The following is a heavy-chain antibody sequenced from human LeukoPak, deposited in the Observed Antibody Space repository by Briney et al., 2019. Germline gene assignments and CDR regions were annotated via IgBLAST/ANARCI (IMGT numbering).Heavy chain of an antibody. CDR1: GYTLTKSDY. CDR3: ARGPTDMDFDY. V-gene: IGHV1-46*04. CDR2: INPSDGTT. Sequence: ASVKVSCKASGYTLTKSDYMHWVRQAPGQGLEWMGIINPSDGTTFYAQKLQGRVTMTRDTSTNTVYMELSSLRSEDTAVFYCARGPTDMDFDYWGQGSLVTVSS. J-gene: IGHJ4*02.